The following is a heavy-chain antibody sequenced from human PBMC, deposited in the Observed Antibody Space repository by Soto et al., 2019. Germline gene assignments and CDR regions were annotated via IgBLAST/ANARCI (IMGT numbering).Heavy chain of an antibody. CDR3: ARRYGDAFDI. D-gene: IGHD2-15*01. Sequence: SETLSLTCTVSSAPVRSTTYTWVWIRQPPGKGLEWVASVYYGGRSYYNPSLNSRVTISVDTSKNQFSLKMTSVTAAGTAVYYCARRYGDAFDIWGQGTMVT. CDR1: SAPVRSTTYT. V-gene: IGHV4-39*01. CDR2: VYYGGRS. J-gene: IGHJ3*02.